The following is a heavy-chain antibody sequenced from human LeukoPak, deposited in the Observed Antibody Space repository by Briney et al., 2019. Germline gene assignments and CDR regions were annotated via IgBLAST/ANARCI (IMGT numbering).Heavy chain of an antibody. J-gene: IGHJ6*03. V-gene: IGHV4-39*01. CDR1: GGSTSSSSYY. CDR3: ATEVYYYYYMDV. CDR2: IYYSGST. Sequence: SETLSLTCTVSGGSTSSSSYYWGWIRQPPGKGLEWIGSIYYSGSTYYNPSLKSRVTISVDTSKNQFSLKLSSVTAADTAVYYCATEVYYYYYMDVWGKGTTVTVSS.